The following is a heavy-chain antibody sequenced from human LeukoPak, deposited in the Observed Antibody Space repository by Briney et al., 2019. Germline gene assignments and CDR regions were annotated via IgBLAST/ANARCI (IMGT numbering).Heavy chain of an antibody. Sequence: GGSLRLSCAASGFTFDDYAMHWVRQAPGKGLEWVSGISWNSGSIGYADSVKGRFTISRDNAKNSLYLQMNSLRAEDTALYYCATSSYYSDYWGQGALVTVSS. D-gene: IGHD2-2*01. V-gene: IGHV3-9*01. CDR3: ATSSYYSDY. CDR1: GFTFDDYA. CDR2: ISWNSGSI. J-gene: IGHJ4*02.